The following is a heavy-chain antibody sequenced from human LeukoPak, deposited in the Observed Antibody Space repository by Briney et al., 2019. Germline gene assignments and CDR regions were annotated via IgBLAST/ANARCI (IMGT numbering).Heavy chain of an antibody. CDR3: AKGVEDSGIYYYYYMDV. CDR2: VSGSGVST. CDR1: GLTFSSYTFSTYA. V-gene: IGHV3-23*01. D-gene: IGHD2-15*01. Sequence: GGSLRLSCAASGLTFSSYTFSTYAMSWVRQAPGKGQEWVSAVSGSGVSTYYADSVKGRFTISRDNSKNTLYLQMNGLRAEDTAVYYCAKGVEDSGIYYYYYMDVWGKGTTVTVSS. J-gene: IGHJ6*03.